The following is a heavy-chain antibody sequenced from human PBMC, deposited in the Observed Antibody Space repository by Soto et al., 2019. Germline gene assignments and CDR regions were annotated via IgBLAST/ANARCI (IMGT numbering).Heavy chain of an antibody. CDR2: ISSSSSYI. V-gene: IGHV3-21*01. CDR3: ASFGSSSWPHYYFDY. Sequence: GGSLRLSCAASGFTFSSYSMNWVRQAPGKGLEWVSSISSSSSYIYYADSVKGRFTIFRDNAKNSLYLQMNSLRAEDTAVYYCASFGSSSWPHYYFDYWGQGTLVTVSS. D-gene: IGHD6-13*01. CDR1: GFTFSSYS. J-gene: IGHJ4*02.